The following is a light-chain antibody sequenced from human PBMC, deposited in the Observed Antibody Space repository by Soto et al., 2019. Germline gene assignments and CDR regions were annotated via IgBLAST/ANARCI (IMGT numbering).Light chain of an antibody. Sequence: EIVLIQSPATLSLSPGERATLSCRASQSVSSYLAWYQQKPGQAPRLLIYDASNRATGIPARFSGSGSGTDFTLTIGSLEPEDFAVYYCQQRSNWPTFGQGTRLEIK. J-gene: IGKJ5*01. CDR3: QQRSNWPT. CDR1: QSVSSY. CDR2: DAS. V-gene: IGKV3-11*01.